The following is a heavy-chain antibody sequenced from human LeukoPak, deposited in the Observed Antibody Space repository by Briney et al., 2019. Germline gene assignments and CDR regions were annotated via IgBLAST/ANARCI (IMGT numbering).Heavy chain of an antibody. CDR1: GFTFSNYW. Sequence: GGSLRLSCAASGFTFSNYWMSWVRRAPGKGLEWVANIKQDGSEKYYVDSVKGRFTISRDNAKNSLFLQMNSLRAEDTAMYYCARDGYCSAWGQGTLVTVSS. CDR2: IKQDGSEK. CDR3: ARDGYCSA. D-gene: IGHD2-2*03. J-gene: IGHJ5*02. V-gene: IGHV3-7*01.